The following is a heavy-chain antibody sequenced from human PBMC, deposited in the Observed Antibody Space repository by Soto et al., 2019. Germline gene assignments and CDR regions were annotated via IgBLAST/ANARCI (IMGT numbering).Heavy chain of an antibody. CDR3: ARLKFGGNPHLDY. CDR1: GGSISSGDYY. D-gene: IGHD3-10*01. V-gene: IGHV4-30-4*01. CDR2: IYYSGST. J-gene: IGHJ4*02. Sequence: SETLSLTCTVSGGSISSGDYYWSWIRQPPGKGLEWIGYIYYSGSTYYNPSLKSRVTISVDTSKNQFSLKLSSVTAADTAVYYCARLKFGGNPHLDYWGQGTLVTVSS.